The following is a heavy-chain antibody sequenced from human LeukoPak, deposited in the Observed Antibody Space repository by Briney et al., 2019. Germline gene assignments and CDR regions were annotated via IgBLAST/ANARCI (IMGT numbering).Heavy chain of an antibody. CDR2: IRSKDQNSAT. CDR1: GFSFSDSP. Sequence: PGGSLRLSCAASGFSFSDSPIHWVRQASGKGLEWVGRIRSKDQNSATAYAESVKGRFTTSRDDSKNMAYLQMTSLRIEDTAVYYCESSITKAGGSWGQGTLVTVSS. J-gene: IGHJ5*02. V-gene: IGHV3-73*01. CDR3: ESSITKAGGS. D-gene: IGHD2-21*01.